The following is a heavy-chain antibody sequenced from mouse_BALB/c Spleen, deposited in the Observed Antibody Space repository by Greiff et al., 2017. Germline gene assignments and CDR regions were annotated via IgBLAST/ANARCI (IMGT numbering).Heavy chain of an antibody. J-gene: IGHJ4*01. Sequence: EVKVVESGGGLVQPKGSLKLSCAASGFTFNTYAMNWVRQAPGKGLEWVARIRSKSNNYATYYADSVKDRFTISRDDSQSMLYLQMNNLKTEDTAMYYCVRHGGYDYDGVYAMDYWGQGTSVTVSS. CDR2: IRSKSNNYAT. CDR3: VRHGGYDYDGVYAMDY. CDR1: GFTFNTYA. D-gene: IGHD2-4*01. V-gene: IGHV10-1*02.